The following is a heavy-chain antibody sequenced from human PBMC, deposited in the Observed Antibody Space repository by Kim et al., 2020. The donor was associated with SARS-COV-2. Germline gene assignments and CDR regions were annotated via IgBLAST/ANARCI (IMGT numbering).Heavy chain of an antibody. J-gene: IGHJ4*01. CDR1: GVSFSNYD. D-gene: IGHD1-26*01. V-gene: IGHV4-34*01. Sequence: SETLSLTCAVSGVSFSNYDWSWIRQSPGKGLEWIGEINHSGTTNYNPSLESRVIISLDTSKSQLSLKLSSVTAADTAVYYCARDLVLGATKGFDYWGQGTLVSVSS. CDR3: ARDLVLGATKGFDY. CDR2: INHSGTT.